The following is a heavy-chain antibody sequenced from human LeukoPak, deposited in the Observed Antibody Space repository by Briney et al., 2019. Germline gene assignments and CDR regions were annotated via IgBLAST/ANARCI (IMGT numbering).Heavy chain of an antibody. CDR2: ISGVASDI. CDR3: AREGRLLGYFDY. V-gene: IGHV3-11*04. Sequence: GGSLRLSCAASGFTFSDYYMTWIRQAPGKGLEWVSYISGVASDIYYGDSVKGRFTISRDNAKNSVYLQMNSLRAEDTAVYYCAREGRLLGYFDYWGQGTLVTVSS. D-gene: IGHD2-15*01. CDR1: GFTFSDYY. J-gene: IGHJ4*02.